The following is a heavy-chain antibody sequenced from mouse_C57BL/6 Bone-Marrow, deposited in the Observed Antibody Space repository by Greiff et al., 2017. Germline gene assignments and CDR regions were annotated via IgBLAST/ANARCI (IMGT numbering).Heavy chain of an antibody. CDR1: GYTFTSYW. CDR2: INPSSGYT. V-gene: IGHV1-7*01. J-gene: IGHJ2*01. CDR3: ARSFYGPYYFDY. D-gene: IGHD1-1*01. Sequence: VQLQQSGAELAKPGASVKLSCKASGYTFTSYWMHWVKQRPGQGLEWIGYINPSSGYTKYNQKFKDKATLPADKSSSTAYMQLSSLTYEDSAVYYCARSFYGPYYFDYWGQGTTLTVSS.